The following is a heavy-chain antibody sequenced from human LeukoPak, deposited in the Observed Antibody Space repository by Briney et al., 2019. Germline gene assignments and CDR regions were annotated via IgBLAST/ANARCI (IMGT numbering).Heavy chain of an antibody. CDR2: IKTKTDGVTT. Sequence: GGSLRLSCAASGFTFSKAWMSWVRQAPGKGLEWVGRIKTKTDGVTTYYAAPVKGRFTISRDDSKTTVYLQMNSLKTEDTAVYFCTGFETSGPDAFDIWGRGTMVTVSS. D-gene: IGHD5-12*01. V-gene: IGHV3-15*01. CDR1: GFTFSKAW. J-gene: IGHJ3*02. CDR3: TGFETSGPDAFDI.